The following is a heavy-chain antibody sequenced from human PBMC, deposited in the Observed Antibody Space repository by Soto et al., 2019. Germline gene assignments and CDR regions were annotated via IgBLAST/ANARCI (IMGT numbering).Heavy chain of an antibody. CDR3: ARWDSSSSICDY. Sequence: GASVKISCKASGYTFTSYDINGVRQATGQGLEWMGWMNPNSGNTGYAQKFQGRVTMTRNTSISTAYMELSSLRSEDTAVYYCARWDSSSSICDYWGQGTLVTVSS. J-gene: IGHJ4*02. D-gene: IGHD6-6*01. V-gene: IGHV1-8*01. CDR1: GYTFTSYD. CDR2: MNPNSGNT.